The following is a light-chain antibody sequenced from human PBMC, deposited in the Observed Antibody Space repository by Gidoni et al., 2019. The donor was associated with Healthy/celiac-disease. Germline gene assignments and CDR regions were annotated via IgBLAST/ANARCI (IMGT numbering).Light chain of an antibody. CDR2: QDS. V-gene: IGLV3-1*01. CDR3: QAWDSSTVV. CDR1: KLGDKY. Sequence: SYALTQPPSASVSPGQTASLTCTGDKLGDKYACWYQQKPGQSPVLVIYQDSKRPSGIPERFSGSNSGNTATLTISGTQAMDEADYYCQAWDSSTVVFGGGTKLTVL. J-gene: IGLJ2*01.